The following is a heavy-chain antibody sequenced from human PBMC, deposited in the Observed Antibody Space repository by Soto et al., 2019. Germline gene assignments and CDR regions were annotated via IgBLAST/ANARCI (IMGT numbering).Heavy chain of an antibody. J-gene: IGHJ5*02. CDR1: GGSISGSNG. CDR2: ISHSWST. V-gene: IGHV4-4*02. CDR3: AAAACTSVLDWFDP. Sequence: QVHLQESGPGLVKPSGTLSITCAVSGGSISGSNGLIWVRQPPVKGMAWIGEISHSWSTNYNPSLKSRVTISVDKSKNQFSLKLSSVTAADTAVYYCAAAACTSVLDWFDPWGQGTLVTVSS. D-gene: IGHD6-13*01.